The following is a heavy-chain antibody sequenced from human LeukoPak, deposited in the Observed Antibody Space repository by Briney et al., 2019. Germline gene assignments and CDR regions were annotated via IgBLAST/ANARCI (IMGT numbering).Heavy chain of an antibody. CDR2: IYSGGST. V-gene: IGHV3-53*01. Sequence: GGSLRLSCAASGFTVSSNYMSWVRQAPGKGLEWVSVIYSGGSTYYADSVKGRFTISRDNSKNTLYLQMNSLRAEDTAVYYCARDPPWVGATYYFDYWGQGILVTVSS. D-gene: IGHD1-26*01. CDR3: ARDPPWVGATYYFDY. J-gene: IGHJ4*02. CDR1: GFTVSSNY.